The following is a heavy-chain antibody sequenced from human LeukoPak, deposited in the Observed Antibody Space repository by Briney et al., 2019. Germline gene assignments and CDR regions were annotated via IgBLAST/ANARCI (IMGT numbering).Heavy chain of an antibody. CDR2: ISGSGGST. D-gene: IGHD3-3*01. Sequence: GGSLRLSCAASGFTFSSYAMSWVRQAPGKGLEWVSAISGSGGSTYYAGSVKGRFTISRDNSKNTLYLQMNSLRAEDTAVYYCAKPPNTIFGVVISYYYYMDVWGKGTTVTVSS. CDR3: AKPPNTIFGVVISYYYYMDV. J-gene: IGHJ6*03. V-gene: IGHV3-23*01. CDR1: GFTFSSYA.